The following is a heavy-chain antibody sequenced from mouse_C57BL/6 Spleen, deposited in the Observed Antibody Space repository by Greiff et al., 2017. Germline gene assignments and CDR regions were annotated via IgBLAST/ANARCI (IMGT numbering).Heavy chain of an antibody. J-gene: IGHJ2*01. Sequence: QVQLQQPGAELVRPGSSVKLSCKASGYTFTSYWMDWVKQRPGQGLEWIGNIYPSDSETHYNQKFKDKATLTVDTSSSTAYMQLSSLTSEDSAVYYCARRTGTNYFDYWGQGTTLTVSS. CDR3: ARRTGTNYFDY. CDR1: GYTFTSYW. V-gene: IGHV1-61*01. D-gene: IGHD4-1*01. CDR2: IYPSDSET.